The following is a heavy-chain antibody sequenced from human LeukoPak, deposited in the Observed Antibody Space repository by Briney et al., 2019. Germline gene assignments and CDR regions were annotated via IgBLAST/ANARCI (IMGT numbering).Heavy chain of an antibody. D-gene: IGHD3-22*01. CDR2: INSDGSTT. J-gene: IGHJ3*01. V-gene: IGHV3-74*01. CDR1: GITFSTYW. Sequence: GGSLRLSCAASGITFSTYWMHWVRQAPGKGLVWVSRINSDGSTTSYVDSVEGRFTISRDNAKNTLYLQMNSLRAEDTAVYYCARAGTVVDYDPSDAFDVWGQGTKVTVSS. CDR3: ARAGTVVDYDPSDAFDV.